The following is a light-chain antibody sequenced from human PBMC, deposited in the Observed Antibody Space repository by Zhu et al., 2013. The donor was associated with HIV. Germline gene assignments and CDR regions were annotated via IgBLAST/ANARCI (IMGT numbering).Light chain of an antibody. Sequence: EIVMTQSPATLSVSPGERATLSCRASQSVSSNLAWYQQKPGQAPSLLIYGASTRATGIPARFSGSGSGTDFTLTISRLEPEDFAVYYCQKYGSSPKVTFGGGTKVEIK. CDR2: GAS. J-gene: IGKJ4*01. CDR3: QKYGSSPKVT. V-gene: IGKV3-15*01. CDR1: QSVSSN.